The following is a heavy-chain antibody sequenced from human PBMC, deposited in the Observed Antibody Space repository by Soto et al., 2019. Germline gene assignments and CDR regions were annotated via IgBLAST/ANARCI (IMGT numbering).Heavy chain of an antibody. Sequence: QVQLVESGGGVVQPGRSLRLSCAASGFTFSSYGMHWVRQAPGKGLEWVAVISYDGSNKYYADSVKGRFTISRDNSKNTLYLQMNSLRAEGTAVYYCAKDPSGDGEWYFDLWGRGTLVTVSS. CDR2: ISYDGSNK. CDR1: GFTFSSYG. V-gene: IGHV3-30*18. J-gene: IGHJ2*01. CDR3: AKDPSGDGEWYFDL. D-gene: IGHD3-10*01.